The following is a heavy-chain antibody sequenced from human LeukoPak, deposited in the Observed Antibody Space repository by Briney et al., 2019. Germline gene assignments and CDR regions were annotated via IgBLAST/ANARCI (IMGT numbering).Heavy chain of an antibody. J-gene: IGHJ1*01. CDR1: GYTFTGYY. Sequence: ASVKVSCKASGYTFTGYYMHWVRQAPGQGLEWMGRINPNSGGTNYAQKFQGRVTMTRDTSISTAYMELSRLRSDDTAVYYCATGYYLDVEYFQHWGQSTLVTVSS. CDR3: ATGYYLDVEYFQH. CDR2: INPNSGGT. V-gene: IGHV1-2*06. D-gene: IGHD3-22*01.